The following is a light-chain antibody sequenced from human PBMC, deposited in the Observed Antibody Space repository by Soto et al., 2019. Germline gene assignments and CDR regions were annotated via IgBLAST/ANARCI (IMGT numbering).Light chain of an antibody. CDR1: QNVNNY. J-gene: IGKJ4*01. V-gene: IGKV3-11*01. CDR2: DAS. Sequence: EIVLTQSPATLSLSPGERATLSCRASQNVNNYLAWYQQKPGQAPRLLIYDASSRAAGIPARFSGSGSVTDFTLTISSLEPEDFAVYYCQQRTNWPPDTFGGGTKVEIK. CDR3: QQRTNWPPDT.